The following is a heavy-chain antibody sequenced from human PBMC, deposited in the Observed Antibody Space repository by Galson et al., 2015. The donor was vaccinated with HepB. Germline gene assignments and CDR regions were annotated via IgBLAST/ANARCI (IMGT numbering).Heavy chain of an antibody. CDR1: GYTFSTYG. Sequence: SVKVSCKASGYTFSTYGISWVRQAPGQGLEWVGRISVYNDKSDYAQKLQGRVTVTTDISTSTAYMELRSLRSDDTAVYYCAREGGSYSFADYWGQGTLVTVSS. CDR2: ISVYNDKS. D-gene: IGHD1-26*01. CDR3: AREGGSYSFADY. V-gene: IGHV1-18*01. J-gene: IGHJ4*02.